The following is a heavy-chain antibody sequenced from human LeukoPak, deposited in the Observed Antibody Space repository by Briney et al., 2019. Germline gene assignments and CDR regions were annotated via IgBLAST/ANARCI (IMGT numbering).Heavy chain of an antibody. CDR1: GYSFATNW. V-gene: IGHV5-51*01. CDR3: ARQTATINYFYY. J-gene: IGHJ4*02. Sequence: GESLKISCKGSGYSFATNWIGWVRQMPGKGLELMGIIDPYDSDPRYSPSFQGQVTISADKSISTAYLQWSSLKASDTAMYYCARQTATINYFYYWGQGTLVTVSS. CDR2: IDPYDSDP. D-gene: IGHD5-24*01.